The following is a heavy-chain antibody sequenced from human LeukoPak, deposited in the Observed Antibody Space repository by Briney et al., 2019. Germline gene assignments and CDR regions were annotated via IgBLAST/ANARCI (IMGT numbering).Heavy chain of an antibody. J-gene: IGHJ4*02. D-gene: IGHD6-19*01. CDR2: INHSGST. CDR1: GGSISSGGYY. Sequence: PSQTLSLTCAVSGGSISSGGYYWSWIRQPPGKGLEWIGEINHSGSTNYNPSLKSRVTISVDTSKNQFSLKLSSVTAADTAVYYCARGRANSYSSGGVRGLDYWGQGTLVTVSS. CDR3: ARGRANSYSSGGVRGLDY. V-gene: IGHV4-30-2*01.